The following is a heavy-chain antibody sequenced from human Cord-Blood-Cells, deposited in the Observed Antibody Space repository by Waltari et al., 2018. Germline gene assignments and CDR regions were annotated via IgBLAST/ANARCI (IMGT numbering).Heavy chain of an antibody. V-gene: IGHV5-51*01. D-gene: IGHD2-2*02. Sequence: EVQLVQSGAEVKTPGESLTISCTGSGYSFPSYRLGWVRQMPGKGLAWMGIINPGDSDTRYSPSFQGQVTISAENSISTAYLQWSSLKASDTAMYYCARGNCSSTSCYSYFDYWGQGTLVTVSS. CDR2: INPGDSDT. J-gene: IGHJ4*02. CDR1: GYSFPSYR. CDR3: ARGNCSSTSCYSYFDY.